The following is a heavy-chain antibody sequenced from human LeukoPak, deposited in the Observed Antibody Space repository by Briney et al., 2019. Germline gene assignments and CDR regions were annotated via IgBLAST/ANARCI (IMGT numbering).Heavy chain of an antibody. CDR3: ARGRLNGLGY. J-gene: IGHJ4*02. CDR1: GGSVSSGSYY. D-gene: IGHD3-16*01. V-gene: IGHV4-61*01. Sequence: SETLSLTCTVSGGSVSSGSYYWSWIRQPPAKGLEWIGYIYYSGSTNYIPSLKSRVTISVDTSKNQFSLKLSSVTAADTAVYYCARGRLNGLGYWGQGTLVTVSS. CDR2: IYYSGST.